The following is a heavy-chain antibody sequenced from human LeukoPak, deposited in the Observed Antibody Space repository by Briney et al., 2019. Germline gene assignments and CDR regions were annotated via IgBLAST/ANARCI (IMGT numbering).Heavy chain of an antibody. V-gene: IGHV3-21*01. J-gene: IGHJ5*01. D-gene: IGHD6-13*01. Sequence: GGSLRLSCAASGFTFSSYSMNWVRQAPGKGLEWVSSISSSSSYIYYADSVKGRFTISRDNAKNSLYLQMNSLRAEDTAVYYCARPYSISWELASWGQGTLVTVSS. CDR1: GFTFSSYS. CDR3: ARPYSISWELAS. CDR2: ISSSSSYI.